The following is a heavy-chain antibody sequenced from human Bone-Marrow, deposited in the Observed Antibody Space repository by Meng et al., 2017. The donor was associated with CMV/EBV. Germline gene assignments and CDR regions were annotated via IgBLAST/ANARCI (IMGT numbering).Heavy chain of an antibody. CDR3: TRADVEKIQLRGIDF. Sequence: SETLSLTCTVSGGSISGGDYFWSWIRQPPGKGLEWIGYIYSGGSDYYNPALKSRVTISLDPSTDQVSLKLTSVTAADTAVYFCTRADVEKIQLRGIDFWGQGTLVTVSS. J-gene: IGHJ4*02. CDR1: GGSISGGDYF. CDR2: IYSGGSD. V-gene: IGHV4-30-4*08. D-gene: IGHD1-1*01.